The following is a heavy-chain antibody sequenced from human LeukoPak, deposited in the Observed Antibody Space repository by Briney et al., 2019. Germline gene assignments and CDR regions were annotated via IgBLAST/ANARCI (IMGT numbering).Heavy chain of an antibody. Sequence: ASVKASCKASGYTFTGFYKHWVRQAPGQGLEWMGWINPDSGGTNYAQKFQGRVTVTRDTSISTAYMELSTLTSDDTAVYYRARLNSGYDYFDYWGQGTLVTVSS. V-gene: IGHV1-2*02. CDR2: INPDSGGT. CDR3: ARLNSGYDYFDY. D-gene: IGHD5-12*01. CDR1: GYTFTGFY. J-gene: IGHJ4*02.